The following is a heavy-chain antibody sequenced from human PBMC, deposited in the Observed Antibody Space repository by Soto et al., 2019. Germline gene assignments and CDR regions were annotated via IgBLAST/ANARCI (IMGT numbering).Heavy chain of an antibody. Sequence: SVKVSCKASGGTFSIYAISWVRQAPGQGLEWMGGIIPIFGTANYAQKFQGRVTITADESTSTAYMELSSLRSEDTAVYYSASVRRVNGSGGSCYNWDYWGQGTLVTVSS. CDR1: GGTFSIYA. D-gene: IGHD2-15*01. V-gene: IGHV1-69*13. CDR2: IIPIFGTA. CDR3: ASVRRVNGSGGSCYNWDY. J-gene: IGHJ4*02.